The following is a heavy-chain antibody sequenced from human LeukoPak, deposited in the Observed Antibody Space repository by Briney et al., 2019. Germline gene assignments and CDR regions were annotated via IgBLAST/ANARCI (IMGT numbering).Heavy chain of an antibody. V-gene: IGHV4-61*01. CDR3: AKDHARGETVTTSNDY. CDR1: GGSVSSGTYY. CDR2: IYYSGGA. J-gene: IGHJ4*01. D-gene: IGHD4-17*01. Sequence: PSETLSLTCTVSGGSVSSGTYYWSWIRQPPGKGLEWIGYIYYSGGANYNPSLKSRVTISVDTSKNQFSLKLSSVTAADTAVYYCAKDHARGETVTTSNDYWGQGTLVTVSS.